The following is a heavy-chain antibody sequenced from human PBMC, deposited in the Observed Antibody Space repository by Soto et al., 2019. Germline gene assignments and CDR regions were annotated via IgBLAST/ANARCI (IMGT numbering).Heavy chain of an antibody. V-gene: IGHV1-69*12. Sequence: QVQLVQSGAEVKKPGSSVKVSCKASGGTFSSYGISWVRQAPGQGLEWMGGIIPIFGTANCAQKFQGRVTITADESTSTAYMELSSLRSEDTAVHYCARGEAARYYHGMDVWGQGTTVTVSS. CDR2: IIPIFGTA. D-gene: IGHD6-13*01. J-gene: IGHJ6*02. CDR3: ARGEAARYYHGMDV. CDR1: GGTFSSYG.